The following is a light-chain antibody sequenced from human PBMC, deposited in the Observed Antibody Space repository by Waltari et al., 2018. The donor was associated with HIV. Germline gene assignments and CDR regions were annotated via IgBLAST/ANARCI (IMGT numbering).Light chain of an antibody. Sequence: QSVLTQPPSASGPPGQRVTISCSSGISNIGYNSFHWYQQLPGTAPRLLLYSTSQRPSGVPDRFSGSKSGTSASLAISGLQAEDEADYYCGTWDDSLNGVIFGGGTKLTVL. J-gene: IGLJ2*01. CDR1: ISNIGYNS. CDR2: STS. CDR3: GTWDDSLNGVI. V-gene: IGLV1-44*01.